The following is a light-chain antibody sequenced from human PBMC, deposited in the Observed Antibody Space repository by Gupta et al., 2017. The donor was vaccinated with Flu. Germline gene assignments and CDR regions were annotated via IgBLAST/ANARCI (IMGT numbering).Light chain of an antibody. V-gene: IGLV1-40*01. CDR1: SSNIGAGYD. CDR3: QSYDSSLRAYV. CDR2: GNT. Sequence: QSVLTQPPSVSGAPGQRVTISCPGRSSNIGAGYDVHWYQQLPGTAPKLLIYGNTNRPSGVPDRFSGSKSGTSASLAITGLQDEDEADYYCQSYDSSLRAYVFGAGTKVTVL. J-gene: IGLJ1*01.